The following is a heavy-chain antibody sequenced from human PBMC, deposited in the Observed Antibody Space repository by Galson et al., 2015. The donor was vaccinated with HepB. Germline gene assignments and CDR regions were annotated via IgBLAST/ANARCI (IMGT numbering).Heavy chain of an antibody. Sequence: SVKVSCKASGYSFSTNGIAWVRQAPGQGFEWVGWISAYSGNTKYADKFQDRVTLTAETSTTTAYMELRSLRSDDTALYYCARAGGEWEPIDFWGQGTLVSVSA. CDR1: GYSFSTNG. D-gene: IGHD1-26*01. CDR2: ISAYSGNT. J-gene: IGHJ4*02. CDR3: ARAGGEWEPIDF. V-gene: IGHV1-18*01.